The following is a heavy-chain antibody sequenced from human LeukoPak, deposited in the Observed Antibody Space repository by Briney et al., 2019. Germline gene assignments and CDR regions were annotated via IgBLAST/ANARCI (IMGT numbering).Heavy chain of an antibody. CDR3: ARGQGYCSSTSCYEEGFVYYFDY. D-gene: IGHD2-2*01. CDR1: GYTFTSYG. CDR2: IIPIFGTA. J-gene: IGHJ4*02. Sequence: GASVKVSCKASGYTFTSYGISWVRQAPGQGLEWMGGIIPIFGTANYAQKFQGRVTITADESTSTAYMELSSLRSEDTAVYYCARGQGYCSSTSCYEEGFVYYFDYWGQGTLVTVSS. V-gene: IGHV1-69*13.